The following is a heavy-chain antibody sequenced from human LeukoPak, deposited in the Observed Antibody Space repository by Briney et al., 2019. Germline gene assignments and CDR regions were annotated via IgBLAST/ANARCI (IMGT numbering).Heavy chain of an antibody. V-gene: IGHV3-11*03. CDR1: GFTFRDYC. CDR3: ARCQYNSSPDF. D-gene: IGHD6-13*01. J-gene: IGHJ4*02. Sequence: GGSLRLSCAASGFTFRDYCMSWIRQAPGKGLEWVAYISPTSDYTNYGDSVKGRFTIFRHTSKHSLYLQTSSLITEHPAVYYCARCQYNSSPDFWGQGTLVSVSS. CDR2: ISPTSDYT.